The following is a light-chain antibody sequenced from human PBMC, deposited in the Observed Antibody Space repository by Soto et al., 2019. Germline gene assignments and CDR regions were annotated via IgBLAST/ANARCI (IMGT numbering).Light chain of an antibody. CDR2: WAS. CDR1: QSVLYSSNNKNY. CDR3: QQYYTCLFT. Sequence: DIVMTQSPDSLAVSLGERATIYCKSSQSVLYSSNNKNYLAWYQQKPGQPPKLLIYWASTRQSGVPDRFSGSGSGTHFTLTISSLQAEDLAVYYCQQYYTCLFTFCPGTKVDIK. V-gene: IGKV4-1*01. J-gene: IGKJ3*01.